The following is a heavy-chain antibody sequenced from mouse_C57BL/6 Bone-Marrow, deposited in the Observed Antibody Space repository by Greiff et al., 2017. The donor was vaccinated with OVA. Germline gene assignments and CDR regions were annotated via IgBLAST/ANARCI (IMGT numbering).Heavy chain of an antibody. V-gene: IGHV5-4*01. CDR2: ISDGGSYT. D-gene: IGHD4-1*01. J-gene: IGHJ3*01. Sequence: DVKLVESGGGLVKPGGSLKLSCAASGFTFSSYAMSWVRQTPEKRLEWVATISDGGSYTYYPDNVKGRFTISRDNAKNNLYLQMSHLKSEDTAMYYCARDRTGTFAYWGQGTLVTVSA. CDR1: GFTFSSYA. CDR3: ARDRTGTFAY.